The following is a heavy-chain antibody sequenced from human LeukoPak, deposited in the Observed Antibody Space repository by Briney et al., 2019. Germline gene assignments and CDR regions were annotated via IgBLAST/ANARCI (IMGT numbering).Heavy chain of an antibody. D-gene: IGHD2-2*01. CDR1: GYTFTSYD. CDR3: ARGTGYCSSTSCYPSGHYYGMDV. V-gene: IGHV1-8*01. Sequence: ASVKVSCKASGYTFTSYDINWVRQATGQGLEWMGWMNPNSGNTGYAQKFQGRVTMTRNTSISTAYMELRSLRSEDTAVYYCARGTGYCSSTSCYPSGHYYGMDVWGQGTTVTVSS. J-gene: IGHJ6*02. CDR2: MNPNSGNT.